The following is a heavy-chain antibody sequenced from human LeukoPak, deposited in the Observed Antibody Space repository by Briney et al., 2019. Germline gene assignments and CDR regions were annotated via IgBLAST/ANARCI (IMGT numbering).Heavy chain of an antibody. Sequence: GGSLRLSCAASGLALSTFGMNWVRQTPGKGLEWVATLSVSDATTYYADSVKGRFTISRDISKNMLYLQMNSLRAEDTAIYYCAVPVGMDYWGQGTLVTVSS. CDR2: LSVSDATT. J-gene: IGHJ4*02. V-gene: IGHV3-23*01. CDR1: GLALSTFG. CDR3: AVPVGMDY. D-gene: IGHD6-13*01.